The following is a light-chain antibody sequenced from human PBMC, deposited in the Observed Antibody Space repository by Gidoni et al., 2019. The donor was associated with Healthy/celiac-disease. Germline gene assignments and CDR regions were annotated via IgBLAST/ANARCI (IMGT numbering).Light chain of an antibody. CDR1: QSVLYSSNNKNY. J-gene: IGKJ1*01. CDR3: QQYYSTPSWT. CDR2: WAS. V-gene: IGKV4-1*01. Sequence: DIVMTQSPDSLAVSLGERATINCKSSQSVLYSSNNKNYLAWYQQKPGQPPKLLIYWASTRESGVPDRCSGSGSGTDFTLTISSLQAEDVAVYYCQQYYSTPSWTFGQXTKVEIK.